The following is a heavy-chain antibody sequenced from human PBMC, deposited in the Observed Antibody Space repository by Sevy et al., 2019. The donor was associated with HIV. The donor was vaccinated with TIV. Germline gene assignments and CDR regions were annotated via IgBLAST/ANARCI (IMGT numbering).Heavy chain of an antibody. D-gene: IGHD5-12*01. CDR1: GFTFSSYA. Sequence: GGSLRLSCAASGFTFSSYAMHWVRQAPGKGLEWVAVISYDGSNKYYADSVKGRFTISRDNSKNTLYLQMNSLRAEDTAVYYCAREARLGWLQFAEPQSEYYFDYWGQGTLVTVSS. J-gene: IGHJ4*02. V-gene: IGHV3-30-3*01. CDR3: AREARLGWLQFAEPQSEYYFDY. CDR2: ISYDGSNK.